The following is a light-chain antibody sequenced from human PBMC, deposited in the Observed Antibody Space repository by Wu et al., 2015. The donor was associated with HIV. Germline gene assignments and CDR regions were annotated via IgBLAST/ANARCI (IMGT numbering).Light chain of an antibody. CDR3: QQYYSTPXT. V-gene: IGKV1-NL1*01. J-gene: IGKJ4*01. CDR1: QGINKS. Sequence: DIQMTQSPSSLSASVGDRVTITCRASQGINKSLAWYQQKPGKAPKLLLFATSRLESGVPSRFSGSGSVADYTLTISSLQPEDFVTYYCQQYYSTPXTFGGGTKVEIK. CDR2: ATS.